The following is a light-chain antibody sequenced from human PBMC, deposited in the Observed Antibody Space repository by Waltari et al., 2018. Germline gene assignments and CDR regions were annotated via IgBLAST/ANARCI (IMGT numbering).Light chain of an antibody. CDR2: WAS. CDR3: QQYYSAPLT. Sequence: DIVMTQSPDYLAVPLGERATINCKSSQSVLYSSNNKNYLAWFQQKPGQPPNLLIYWASTRESGVPDRFSGSGSGTDFTLTISSLQAEDVAVYYCQQYYSAPLTFGGGTKVEIK. V-gene: IGKV4-1*01. J-gene: IGKJ4*01. CDR1: QSVLYSSNNKNY.